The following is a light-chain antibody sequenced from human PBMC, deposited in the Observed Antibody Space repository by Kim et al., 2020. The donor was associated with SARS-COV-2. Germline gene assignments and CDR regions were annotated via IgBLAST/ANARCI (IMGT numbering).Light chain of an antibody. V-gene: IGLV3-19*01. J-gene: IGLJ2*01. Sequence: SSELTQDPAVSVALGQTVRITCQGDSLRSYYASWYQQKPGQAPVLVIYGRNNRPSGIPDRFSGSTSGNTASLTITGAQAEDEADYYCKSRDSSGNVVFGGEPQLTVL. CDR2: GRN. CDR3: KSRDSSGNVV. CDR1: SLRSYY.